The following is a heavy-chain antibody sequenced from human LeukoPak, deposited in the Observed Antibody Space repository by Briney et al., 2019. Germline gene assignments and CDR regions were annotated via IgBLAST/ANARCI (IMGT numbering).Heavy chain of an antibody. Sequence: GGSLRLSCAASGFTFSSYGMHWVRQAPGKGLEWVAVISYDGSNKYYADSVKGRFAISRDNSKNTLYLQMNSVRAEDTAVYYCAKGPTPVPAAITNYYGMDVWGQGTTVTVSS. D-gene: IGHD2-2*02. J-gene: IGHJ6*02. V-gene: IGHV3-30*18. CDR2: ISYDGSNK. CDR3: AKGPTPVPAAITNYYGMDV. CDR1: GFTFSSYG.